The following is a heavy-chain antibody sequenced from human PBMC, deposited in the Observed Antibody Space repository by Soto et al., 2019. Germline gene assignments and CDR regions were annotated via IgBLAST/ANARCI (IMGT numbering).Heavy chain of an antibody. J-gene: IGHJ4*02. CDR2: IYYSGTT. V-gene: IGHV4-59*01. CDR1: GGSMNSYY. Sequence: QVQLQESGPGLVKPSETLSLTCSVSGGSMNSYYWSWIRQPPGKGLEWIGSIYYSGTTNYNPSLKSRVTISVDTAKNQFSLKLSSVTAADTAVYYCAREGGYYYGSGSYYVDYWGQGTLVTASS. D-gene: IGHD3-10*01. CDR3: AREGGYYYGSGSYYVDY.